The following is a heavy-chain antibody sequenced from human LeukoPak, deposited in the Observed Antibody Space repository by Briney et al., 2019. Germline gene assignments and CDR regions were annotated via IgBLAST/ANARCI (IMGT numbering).Heavy chain of an antibody. Sequence: GRSLRLSCAASRFTFRNHGMHWVRQAPGKGLGWVAVIWYDGNDTYYTDSVKGRFTISRDNSKNTLYLQMNSLRVEDTAVYYCARDRSLRYFDYWGQGTVVTVSS. V-gene: IGHV3-33*01. CDR1: RFTFRNHG. CDR2: IWYDGNDT. J-gene: IGHJ4*02. CDR3: ARDRSLRYFDY.